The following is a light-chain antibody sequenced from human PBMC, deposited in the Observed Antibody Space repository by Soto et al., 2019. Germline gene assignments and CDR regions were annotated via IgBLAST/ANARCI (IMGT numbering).Light chain of an antibody. CDR2: GAS. V-gene: IGKV3-20*01. J-gene: IGKJ1*01. Sequence: EIVLTQSPGTLSLSPGEGATLSCRASQSINSFLAWYQQRRGQAPRLLIHGASNRATGIPDRFSGSGSGTDFTLTISRLGPEDFAVYYCQQYGGSPRTFGQGTKVEVK. CDR3: QQYGGSPRT. CDR1: QSINSF.